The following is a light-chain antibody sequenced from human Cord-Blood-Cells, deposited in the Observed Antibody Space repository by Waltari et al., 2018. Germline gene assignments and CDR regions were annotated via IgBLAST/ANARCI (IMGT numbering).Light chain of an antibody. V-gene: IGLV3-19*01. CDR3: NSRDSSGNHLV. CDR1: SLRSYY. Sequence: SSELTQDPAVSVALVQTVRITCHGDSLRSYYASWYQQKPGQAPVLVIYGKNNRPSGIPDRFSGSSSGNTASLTITGAQAEDEADYYCNSRDSSGNHLVFGGGTKLTVL. J-gene: IGLJ2*01. CDR2: GKN.